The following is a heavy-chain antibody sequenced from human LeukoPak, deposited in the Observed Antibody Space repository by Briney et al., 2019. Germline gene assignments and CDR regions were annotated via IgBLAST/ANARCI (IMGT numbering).Heavy chain of an antibody. D-gene: IGHD3-9*01. CDR2: IYYSGST. CDR1: GGSLSSYY. Sequence: TETMSLTCTVSGGSLSSYYWSWIRQPPGEGLGWVGYIYYSGSTNYNPSLKSRVTISVDTSKNQFSLKLSSVTAADTAVYYCAALRYFDWLLNYWGQGTLVTVSS. J-gene: IGHJ4*02. V-gene: IGHV4-59*01. CDR3: AALRYFDWLLNY.